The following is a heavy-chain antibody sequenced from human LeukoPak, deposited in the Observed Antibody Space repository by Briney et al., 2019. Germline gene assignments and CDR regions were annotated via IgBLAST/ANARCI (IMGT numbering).Heavy chain of an antibody. V-gene: IGHV4-59*01. CDR3: ASSAVYYYDSSGYVFFDY. CDR1: GGSISSYY. J-gene: IGHJ4*02. Sequence: SETLSLTCTVSGGSISSYYWSWIRQPPGKGLERIGYIYYSGSTNYNPSLKSRVTISVDTSKNQFSLKLSSVTAADTAVYYCASSAVYYYDSSGYVFFDYWGQGTLVTVSS. CDR2: IYYSGST. D-gene: IGHD3-22*01.